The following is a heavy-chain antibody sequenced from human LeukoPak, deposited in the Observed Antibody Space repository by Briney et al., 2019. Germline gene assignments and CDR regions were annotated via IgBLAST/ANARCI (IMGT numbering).Heavy chain of an antibody. CDR2: ISSSGSTI. J-gene: IGHJ4*02. V-gene: IGHV3-48*03. D-gene: IGHD5-24*01. Sequence: GGSPRLSRAASGFTFSSYEMNWVRQAPGKGLEWVSYISSSGSTIYYADSVKGRFTISRDSAKNSLYLQMNSLRAEDTAVYYCAREGGRDGYKIFDYWGQGTLVTVSS. CDR3: AREGGRDGYKIFDY. CDR1: GFTFSSYE.